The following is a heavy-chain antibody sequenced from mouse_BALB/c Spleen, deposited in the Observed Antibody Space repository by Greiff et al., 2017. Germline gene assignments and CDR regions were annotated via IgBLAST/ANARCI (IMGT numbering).Heavy chain of an antibody. CDR1: GYAFSSSW. V-gene: IGHV1-82*01. CDR2: IYPGDGDT. CDR3: ARRNLAWYFDV. J-gene: IGHJ1*01. Sequence: QVQLQQSGPELVKPGASVKISCKASGYAFSSSWMNWVKQRPGQGLEWIGRIYPGDGDTNYNGKFKGKATLTADKSSSTAYMQLSSLTSVDSAVYFCARRNLAWYFDVWGAGTTVTVSS.